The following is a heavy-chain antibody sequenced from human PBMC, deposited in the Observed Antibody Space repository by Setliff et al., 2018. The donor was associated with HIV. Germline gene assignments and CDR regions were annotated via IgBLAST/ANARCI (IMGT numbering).Heavy chain of an antibody. CDR1: GVTFRRFA. CDR2: IIPMFGTT. J-gene: IGHJ6*03. Sequence: GASVKVSCKASGVTFRRFAFSWVRQAPGQGLEWMGGIIPMFGTTNYAQKFQGRVTITADESTSTVYMELTNLRFEDTAVYYCARVGEMATIGYSYYYMDVWGKGTTVTVSS. V-gene: IGHV1-69*13. CDR3: ARVGEMATIGYSYYYMDV. D-gene: IGHD5-12*01.